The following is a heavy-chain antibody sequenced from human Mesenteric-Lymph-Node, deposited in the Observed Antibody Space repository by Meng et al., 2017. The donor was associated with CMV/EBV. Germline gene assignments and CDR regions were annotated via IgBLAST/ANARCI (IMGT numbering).Heavy chain of an antibody. CDR2: IIPIFGAA. V-gene: IGHV1-69*01. D-gene: IGHD7-27*01. Sequence: CKVSGGTFGDYTIIWVRQAPGQGLQWVGGIIPIFGAADYAKKFQNRITITADESTKTSYMELSSLKSDDTAVYYCARIQNWGSLGDYWGRGTPVTVSS. CDR3: ARIQNWGSLGDY. J-gene: IGHJ4*02. CDR1: GGTFGDYT.